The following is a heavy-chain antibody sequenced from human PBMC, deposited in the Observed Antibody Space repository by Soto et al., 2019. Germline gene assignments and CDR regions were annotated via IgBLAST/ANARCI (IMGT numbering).Heavy chain of an antibody. CDR3: ARERRLGIDGMDV. D-gene: IGHD7-27*01. CDR1: GYTFTSDD. CDR2: MNRNSGNT. V-gene: IGHV1-8*01. J-gene: IGHJ6*02. Sequence: QVQLVQSGAEVKKPGASVKVSCKASGYTFTSDDINWVRKATGQGLEWMGWMNRNSGNTGYATKFQGRVTMTWNTSISTAYMELSSLRSEYTAVYYCARERRLGIDGMDVWGQGTTVTVSS.